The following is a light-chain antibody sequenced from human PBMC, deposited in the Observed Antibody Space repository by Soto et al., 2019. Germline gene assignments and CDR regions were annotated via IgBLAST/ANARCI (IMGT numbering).Light chain of an antibody. CDR3: ASSTSDSLYV. J-gene: IGLJ1*01. V-gene: IGLV2-14*01. CDR2: KVT. CDR1: SSDVGGNKY. Sequence: QSVLAQPASVSGSPGQSITISCTGTSSDVGGNKYVSWYQQYPGKVPKLLINKVTNRPSGVSYRFSGSKSGNTASPPISALLAEDEADYFCASSTSDSLYVFGTGTKVTVL.